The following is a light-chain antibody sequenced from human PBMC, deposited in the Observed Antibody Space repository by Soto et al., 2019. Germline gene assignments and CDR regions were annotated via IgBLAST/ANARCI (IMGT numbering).Light chain of an antibody. Sequence: QSVLTQPPSASGTPGQRVTISCSGTNSNIGGNFVGWYQHVPGTAPSLLIHRTNQRPSGVPDRFSGATSDTSASLAIIGLRSEDGADYYCASWDDDLRGWVFGGGTKLTVL. J-gene: IGLJ3*02. V-gene: IGLV1-47*01. CDR2: RTN. CDR3: ASWDDDLRGWV. CDR1: NSNIGGNF.